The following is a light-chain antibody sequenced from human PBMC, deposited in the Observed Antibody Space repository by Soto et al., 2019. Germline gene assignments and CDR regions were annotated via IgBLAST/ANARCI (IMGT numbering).Light chain of an antibody. CDR2: EVS. Sequence: QSVLSQPASVSGSPGQSITISCTGTSSDVGGFEYVSWYQHQPGKAPKLIIYEVSDRPSGVSDRFSGSKSGNTASLTISGLQAEDEADYYCSSYTSTATRVFGGGTKLTVL. CDR1: SSDVGGFEY. CDR3: SSYTSTATRV. J-gene: IGLJ3*02. V-gene: IGLV2-14*01.